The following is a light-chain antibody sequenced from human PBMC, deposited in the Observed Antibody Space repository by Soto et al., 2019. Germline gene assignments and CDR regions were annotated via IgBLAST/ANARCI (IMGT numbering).Light chain of an antibody. CDR2: DNN. CDR1: SSNIGNNY. J-gene: IGLJ2*01. V-gene: IGLV1-51*01. CDR3: GTWDSSLSAL. Sequence: QSVLTQPPSVSAAPGQKVTISCSGSSSNIGNNYVSWYQQLPGTAPKLLIYDNNKRPSGIPDRFSGSKSGTSATLGITGLQTGDEADYYCGTWDSSLSALLGGGTKGHRP.